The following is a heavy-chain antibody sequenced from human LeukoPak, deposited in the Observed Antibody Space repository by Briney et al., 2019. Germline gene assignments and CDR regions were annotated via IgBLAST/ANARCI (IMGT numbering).Heavy chain of an antibody. CDR1: SGSFSGYY. CDR2: INHSGST. J-gene: IGHJ5*02. D-gene: IGHD6-19*01. Sequence: SETLSLTCAVYSGSFSGYYWSWIRQPPGKGLEWIGEINHSGSTNYNPSLKSRVTISVDTSKNQFSLKLSSVTAADTAVYYCARGIAVARTSWFDPWGQGTLVTVSS. CDR3: ARGIAVARTSWFDP. V-gene: IGHV4-34*01.